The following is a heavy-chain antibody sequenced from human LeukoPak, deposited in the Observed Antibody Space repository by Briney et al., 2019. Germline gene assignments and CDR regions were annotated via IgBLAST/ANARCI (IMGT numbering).Heavy chain of an antibody. D-gene: IGHD6-13*01. CDR3: ASSKAGIAAAGLWGIVGAKGLE. CDR2: INPNSGGT. V-gene: IGHV1-2*03. CDR1: GYTFTGYY. J-gene: IGHJ4*02. Sequence: LGASVKVSCKASGYTFTGYYMHWVRQAPGQGLEWMGWINPNSGGTNYAQKFQGRVTMTRDTSISTAYMELSRLRSDDTAVYYCASSKAGIAAAGLWGIVGAKGLEWGQGTLVTVSS.